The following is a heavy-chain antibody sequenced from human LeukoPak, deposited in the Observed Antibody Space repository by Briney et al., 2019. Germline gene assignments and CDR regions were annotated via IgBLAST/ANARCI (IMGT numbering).Heavy chain of an antibody. CDR1: GGSISSGDYY. CDR2: IYYSGST. CDR3: STTYYDFWSGIRG. J-gene: IGHJ4*02. Sequence: SQTLSLTCTVSGGSISSGDYYWSWIRQPPGKGLEWIGYIYYSGSTYYNPSLKSRITISIDTSKNQFSLKLSSVTAADTAVYYCSTTYYDFWSGIRGWGQGTLVTVPS. V-gene: IGHV4-30-4*01. D-gene: IGHD3-3*01.